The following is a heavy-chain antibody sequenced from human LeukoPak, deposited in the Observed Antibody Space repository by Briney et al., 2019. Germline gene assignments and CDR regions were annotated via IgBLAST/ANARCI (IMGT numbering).Heavy chain of an antibody. V-gene: IGHV3-30*18. CDR3: AKRELLWFGELSYGMDV. D-gene: IGHD3-10*01. CDR2: ISYDGSNK. Sequence: TGGSLRLSCAASGFTFRSYGMHWVRQAPGKGLEWVAVISYDGSNKYYADSVKGRFTISRDNSKNTLYLQMNSLRAEDTAVYYCAKRELLWFGELSYGMDVWGQGTTVTVSS. CDR1: GFTFRSYG. J-gene: IGHJ6*02.